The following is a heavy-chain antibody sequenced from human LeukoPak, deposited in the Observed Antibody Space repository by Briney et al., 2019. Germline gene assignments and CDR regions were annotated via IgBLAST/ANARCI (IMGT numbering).Heavy chain of an antibody. D-gene: IGHD3-3*01. CDR1: GFTFSNAW. J-gene: IGHJ4*02. V-gene: IGHV3-15*01. Sequence: PGGSLRLSCAASGFTFSNAWMSWVRQAPGKGLEWVGRIKSKTDGGTTDYAAPVKGRFTISRDDSKNTLYLQMNSLKTEDTAVYYCTTAPPSYDFWSGYYRGTEYYLDYWGQGTLVTVSS. CDR2: IKSKTDGGTT. CDR3: TTAPPSYDFWSGYYRGTEYYLDY.